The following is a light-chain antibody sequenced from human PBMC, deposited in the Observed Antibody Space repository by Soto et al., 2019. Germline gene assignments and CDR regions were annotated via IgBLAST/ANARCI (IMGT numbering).Light chain of an antibody. Sequence: LTQPSPVPGSPGQSITISCTGTASDADAYNYVSWYQHHPDKAPKLMIYDVRNRPSGVSNRLSGYKYIHTASLTISGLQPQAEADYYCGSYATSDTFVFGTGTTVT. CDR2: DVR. V-gene: IGLV2-14*01. CDR1: ASDADAYNY. J-gene: IGLJ1*01. CDR3: GSYATSDTFV.